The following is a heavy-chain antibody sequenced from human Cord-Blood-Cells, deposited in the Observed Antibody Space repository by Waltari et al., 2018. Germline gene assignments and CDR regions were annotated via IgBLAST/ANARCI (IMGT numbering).Heavy chain of an antibody. Sequence: QVQLQESGPGLVKPSETLSLTCTVSGGSISSYYWSWFRQAPGKGLEWIGYIYYSGSTNDNTSLKSRVTISVDTSKNQFSLKLSSVTAADTAVYYCARGWGSDYWGQGTLVTVSS. CDR2: IYYSGST. V-gene: IGHV4-59*01. J-gene: IGHJ4*02. D-gene: IGHD7-27*01. CDR3: ARGWGSDY. CDR1: GGSISSYY.